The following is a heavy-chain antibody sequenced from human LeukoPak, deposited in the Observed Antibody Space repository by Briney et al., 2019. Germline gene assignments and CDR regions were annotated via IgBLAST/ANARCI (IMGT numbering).Heavy chain of an antibody. CDR1: GFTFSSYA. CDR3: AKDVGYGSGSYSEAFDAFDI. CDR2: ISGSGDST. Sequence: GGSLRLSCAASGFTFSSYAMSWVRQAPGKGLEWVSGISGSGDSTYYADSVKGRFTISRDNSKDTLYLQMKSLRAEDTAVYYCAKDVGYGSGSYSEAFDAFDIWGQGTMVTVSS. V-gene: IGHV3-23*01. D-gene: IGHD3-10*01. J-gene: IGHJ3*02.